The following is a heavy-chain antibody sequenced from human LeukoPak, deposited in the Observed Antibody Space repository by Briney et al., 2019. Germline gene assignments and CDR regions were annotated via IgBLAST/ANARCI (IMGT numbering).Heavy chain of an antibody. D-gene: IGHD3-10*01. V-gene: IGHV3-53*01. CDR3: VGEGGSGSYYTVDY. J-gene: IGHJ4*02. CDR1: GFTVSSNY. CDR2: IYSGGST. Sequence: PGGSLRLSCAASGFTVSSNYMSWVRQAPGKGLEWVSIIYSGGSTFYADSVKGRFTISRDNSKNTLYLQMNSLRAEDTAVYYCVGEGGSGSYYTVDYWGQGTLVTVSS.